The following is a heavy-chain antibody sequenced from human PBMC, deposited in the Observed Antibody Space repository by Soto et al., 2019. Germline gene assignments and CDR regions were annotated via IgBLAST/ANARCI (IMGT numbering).Heavy chain of an antibody. CDR1: GFSLATSGVG. CDR2: IYWDNDK. Sequence: QITLKESGPTLVKPTQTLTLTCTFSGFSLATSGVGVGWIRQPPGKALEWLALIYWDNDKRYSPSLKSRLTITKDTAKNQVVLTVSDMDPVDTATYFWTHLNYYGSGGYYRYFDYWGQGTLVTVSS. V-gene: IGHV2-5*02. D-gene: IGHD3-10*01. CDR3: THLNYYGSGGYYRYFDY. J-gene: IGHJ4*02.